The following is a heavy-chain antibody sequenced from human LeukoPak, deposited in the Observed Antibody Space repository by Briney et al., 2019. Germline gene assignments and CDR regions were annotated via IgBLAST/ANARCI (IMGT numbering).Heavy chain of an antibody. Sequence: GGSLRLSCAASGFTFSSYAMSWVRQAPGKGLVWVSRINSDGSSTSYADSVKGRFTISRDNAKNTLYLQMNSLRAEDTAVYYCARGTALYYYDSSGHYWGQGTLVTVSS. D-gene: IGHD3-22*01. CDR1: GFTFSSYA. J-gene: IGHJ4*02. CDR2: INSDGSST. CDR3: ARGTALYYYDSSGHY. V-gene: IGHV3-74*01.